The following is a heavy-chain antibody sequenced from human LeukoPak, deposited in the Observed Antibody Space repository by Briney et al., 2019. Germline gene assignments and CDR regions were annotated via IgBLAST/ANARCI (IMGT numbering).Heavy chain of an antibody. CDR3: VRFALSSSLDH. CDR2: IYPGYSDA. CDR1: GYRLTSNW. V-gene: IGHV5-51*01. J-gene: IGHJ5*02. Sequence: GESLKISCKISGYRLTSNWIGWVRQVPGKGLEWMGLIYPGYSDAKYSPSFQGQVTFSVDASISTAYLQLSGLRASDTAIYYCVRFALSSSLDHWGQGTLATVSS. D-gene: IGHD6-13*01.